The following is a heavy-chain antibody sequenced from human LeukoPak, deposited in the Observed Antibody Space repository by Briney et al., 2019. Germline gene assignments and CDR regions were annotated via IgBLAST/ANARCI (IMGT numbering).Heavy chain of an antibody. CDR3: AKDPLGNYYYYMDV. CDR2: ISGSGGST. Sequence: GGSLRLSCAASGLTFSSYAMSWVRQAPGKGLKWFSAISGSGGSTYYADSVKGRFTISRDNSKNTLYLQMNSPRAEDTAVYYCAKDPLGNYYYYMDVWGKGTTVTVSS. V-gene: IGHV3-23*01. CDR1: GLTFSSYA. J-gene: IGHJ6*03.